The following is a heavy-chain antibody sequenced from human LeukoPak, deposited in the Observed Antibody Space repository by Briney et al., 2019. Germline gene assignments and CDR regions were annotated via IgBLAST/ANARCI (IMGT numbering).Heavy chain of an antibody. V-gene: IGHV3-23*01. D-gene: IGHD3-9*01. CDR3: AKGYDILTGYPYDY. J-gene: IGHJ4*02. Sequence: GGSLRLSCAASGFTVSTNYMSWIRQAPGKGLEWVSAISGSGGSTYYADSVKGRFTISRDNSKNTLYLQMNSLRAEDTAVYYCAKGYDILTGYPYDYWGQGTLVTVSS. CDR1: GFTVSTNY. CDR2: ISGSGGST.